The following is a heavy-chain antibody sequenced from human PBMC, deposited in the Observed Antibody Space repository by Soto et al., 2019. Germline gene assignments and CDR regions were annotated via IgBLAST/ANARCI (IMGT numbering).Heavy chain of an antibody. CDR2: ISSSGSTI. Sequence: GGSLRLSCAASGFTFSSYEMNWVRQAPGKGLEWVSYISSSGSTIYYADSVKGRFTTSRDNAKNSLYLQMNSLRAEDTAVYYCARESYCSSTSCHDDFDIWGQGTMVTVSS. J-gene: IGHJ3*02. CDR3: ARESYCSSTSCHDDFDI. CDR1: GFTFSSYE. D-gene: IGHD2-2*01. V-gene: IGHV3-48*03.